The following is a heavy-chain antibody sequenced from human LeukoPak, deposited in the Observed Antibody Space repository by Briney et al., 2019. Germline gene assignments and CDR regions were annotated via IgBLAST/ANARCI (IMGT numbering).Heavy chain of an antibody. D-gene: IGHD2-15*01. CDR1: GGTFSSYA. Sequence: GASVKVSCKASGGTFSSYAISWVRQAPGQGLEWMGRIIPILGIANYAQKFQGRVTITADKSTSTAYMELSSLRSEDTAAYYCARDYCSGGSCYYYYYGMDVWGQGTTVAVSS. CDR3: ARDYCSGGSCYYYYYGMDV. V-gene: IGHV1-69*04. CDR2: IIPILGIA. J-gene: IGHJ6*02.